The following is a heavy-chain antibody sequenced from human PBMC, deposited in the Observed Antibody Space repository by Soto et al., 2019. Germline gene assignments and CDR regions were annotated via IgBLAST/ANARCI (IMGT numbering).Heavy chain of an antibody. CDR1: GGTFSSYA. CDR2: IIPISGTA. V-gene: IGHV1-69*01. J-gene: IGHJ6*02. D-gene: IGHD2-2*01. CDR3: ARSQGSSTSLEIYYYYYYGMDV. Sequence: QVQLVQSGAEVKKPGSSVKVSCKASGGTFSSYAISWVRQAPGQGLEWMGGIIPISGTANYAQKFQGRVTITADESTSTAYRELSSLRSEDTAVYYCARSQGSSTSLEIYYYYYYGMDVWCQGTTVTVSS.